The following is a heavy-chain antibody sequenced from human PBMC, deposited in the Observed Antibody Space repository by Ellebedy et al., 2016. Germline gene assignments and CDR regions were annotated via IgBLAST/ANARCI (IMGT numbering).Heavy chain of an antibody. CDR3: ARWTSRDGYKWGYYFDY. CDR1: GGSFSGYY. V-gene: IGHV4-34*01. CDR2: INHSGST. Sequence: SETLSLTXAVYGGSFSGYYWSWVRQPPGKGLEWIGEINHSGSTNYNPSLKSRVTISVDTSKNQFSLKLSSVTAADTAVYYCARWTSRDGYKWGYYFDYWGQGTLVTVSS. D-gene: IGHD5-24*01. J-gene: IGHJ4*02.